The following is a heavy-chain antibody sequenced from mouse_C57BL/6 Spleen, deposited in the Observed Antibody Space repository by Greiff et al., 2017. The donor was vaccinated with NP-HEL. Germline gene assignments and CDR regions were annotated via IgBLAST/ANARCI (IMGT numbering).Heavy chain of an antibody. D-gene: IGHD1-1*01. V-gene: IGHV5-17*01. CDR2: ISSGSSTI. J-gene: IGHJ2*01. CDR1: GFTFSDYG. Sequence: VESGGGLVKPGGSLKLSCAASGFTFSDYGMHWVRQAPEKGLEWVAYISSGSSTIYYADTVKGRFTISRDNAKNTLFLQMTSLRSEDTAMYYCARLYYSSSLYYFDYWGQGTTLPVSS. CDR3: ARLYYSSSLYYFDY.